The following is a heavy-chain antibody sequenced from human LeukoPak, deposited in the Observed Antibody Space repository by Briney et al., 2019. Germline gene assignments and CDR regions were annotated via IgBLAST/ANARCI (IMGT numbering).Heavy chain of an antibody. CDR2: IYPGASDT. J-gene: IGHJ4*02. V-gene: IGHV5-51*01. CDR3: ARQADILTGPLDY. Sequence: GESLKISCKGSGYSFTSYWIGWVRQMPGKGLEWMGIIYPGASDTRYSPSFQGQVTISADKSISTAYLQWSSLKASDTAMYYCARQADILTGPLDYWGQGTLVTVSS. CDR1: GYSFTSYW. D-gene: IGHD3-9*01.